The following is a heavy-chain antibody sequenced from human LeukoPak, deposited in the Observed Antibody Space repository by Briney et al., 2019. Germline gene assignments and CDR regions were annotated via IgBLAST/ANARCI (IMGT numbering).Heavy chain of an antibody. V-gene: IGHV4-59*01. Sequence: SETLSLTCTVSGGSISSYYWSWIRQPPGKGLEWIGYIYYSGSTNYNPSLKSRVTISVDTSKNQFSLKLSSVTAADTAVYFCAREDYYNSGGYYLDYWGQGTLVTVSS. CDR1: GGSISSYY. CDR3: AREDYYNSGGYYLDY. D-gene: IGHD3-22*01. J-gene: IGHJ4*02. CDR2: IYYSGST.